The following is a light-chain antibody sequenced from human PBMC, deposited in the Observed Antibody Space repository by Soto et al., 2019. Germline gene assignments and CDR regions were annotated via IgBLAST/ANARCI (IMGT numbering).Light chain of an antibody. CDR3: SSYTSSSTYV. Sequence: QSVLTQPASVSGSPGQSITISCTGTSSDVGGYNYVSWHQLHPGKAPKLMVYEVSNRPSGVSNSFSGSKSGNTASLTISGLQAEDEAHYYCSSYTSSSTYVFGNGTTVTVL. J-gene: IGLJ1*01. V-gene: IGLV2-14*01. CDR1: SSDVGGYNY. CDR2: EVS.